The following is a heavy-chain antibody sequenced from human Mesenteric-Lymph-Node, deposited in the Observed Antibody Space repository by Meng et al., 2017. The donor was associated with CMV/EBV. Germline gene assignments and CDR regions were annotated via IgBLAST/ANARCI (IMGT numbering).Heavy chain of an antibody. V-gene: IGHV3-74*01. J-gene: IGHJ4*02. CDR1: GFTFSNYW. CDR2: ISSDGTGR. CDR3: ARETLELGY. Sequence: GESLKISCTASGFTFSNYWMHWVRQAPGKGLVWVSRISSDGTGRGYADSVEGPFTISRDNAKNSLYLQMNSLSAEDPAVYYCARETLELGYWGQGTLVTVSS. D-gene: IGHD1-7*01.